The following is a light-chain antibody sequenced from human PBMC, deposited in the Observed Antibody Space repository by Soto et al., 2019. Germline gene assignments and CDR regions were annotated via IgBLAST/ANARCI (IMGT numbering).Light chain of an antibody. J-gene: IGLJ1*01. CDR3: SSYASSSSYV. V-gene: IGLV2-14*01. Sequence: QSALTQPASVSGSPGQSITISCTGTSSDVGGYNHVSWYQIHPGKAPKLIIYEVTSRPSGVSYRFSGSKSGNSASLTISGLQAEDEADYYCSSYASSSSYVCGGGTKGTVL. CDR2: EVT. CDR1: SSDVGGYNH.